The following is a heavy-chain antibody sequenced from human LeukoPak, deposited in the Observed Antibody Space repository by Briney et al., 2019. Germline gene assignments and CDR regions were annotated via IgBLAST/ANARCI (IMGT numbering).Heavy chain of an antibody. CDR2: MNPHSDNT. J-gene: IGHJ5*02. CDR1: GYTFTSYG. D-gene: IGHD2-8*01. Sequence: GASVKVSCKASGYTFTSYGISWVRQAPGQGLEWMGWMNPHSDNTAYAQKFQGRVTMIKNTSISTAYMELSSLRSDDTAVYYCTRRANGRRYNWFDTWGQGTLVTVSS. CDR3: TRRANGRRYNWFDT. V-gene: IGHV1-8*02.